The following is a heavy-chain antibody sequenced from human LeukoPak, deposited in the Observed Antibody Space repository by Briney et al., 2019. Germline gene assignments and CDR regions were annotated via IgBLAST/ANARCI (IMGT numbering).Heavy chain of an antibody. CDR3: VTSADY. J-gene: IGHJ4*02. Sequence: GGSLRLSCAVSGFTFSKAWMSRVRQVPGKGLEWVGRIKSKTDGETTEYVASVKGRFTISRDDSKNTLYLQMNSLKTEDTAVYYCVTSADYWGQGTLVTVSS. D-gene: IGHD2-21*02. V-gene: IGHV3-15*01. CDR1: GFTFSKAW. CDR2: IKSKTDGETT.